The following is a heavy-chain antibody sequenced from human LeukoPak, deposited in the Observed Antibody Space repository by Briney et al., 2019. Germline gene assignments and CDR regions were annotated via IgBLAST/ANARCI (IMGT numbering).Heavy chain of an antibody. CDR2: IYYSGST. CDR1: GGSISGSSYY. D-gene: IGHD5-18*01. CDR3: ARDTADKLSGRGYYYYMDV. V-gene: IGHV4-39*07. Sequence: SETLSLTCTVSGGSISGSSYYWGWIRQPPGKGLEWIGSIYYSGSTYYNPSLKSRVTISVDTSKNQFSLKLSSVTAADTAVYYCARDTADKLSGRGYYYYMDVWGKGTTVTVSS. J-gene: IGHJ6*03.